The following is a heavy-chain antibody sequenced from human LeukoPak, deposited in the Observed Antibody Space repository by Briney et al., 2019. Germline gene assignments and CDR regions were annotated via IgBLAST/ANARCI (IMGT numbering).Heavy chain of an antibody. CDR1: GFTFSSYG. CDR2: IRYDGSNK. CDR3: AKGSWSLYYYYYYIDV. Sequence: GGSLRLSCAASGFTFSSYGMHWVRQAPGKGLEWVAFIRYDGSNKYYADSVKGRFTISRDNSKNTLYLQMNSLRAEDTAVYYCAKGSWSLYYYYYYIDVWGKGTTVTISS. J-gene: IGHJ6*03. D-gene: IGHD6-13*01. V-gene: IGHV3-30*02.